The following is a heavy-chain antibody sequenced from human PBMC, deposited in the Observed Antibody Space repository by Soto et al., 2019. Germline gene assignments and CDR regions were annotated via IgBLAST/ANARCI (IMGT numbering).Heavy chain of an antibody. J-gene: IGHJ4*02. CDR3: TRESEDLTSNFDY. Sequence: PGGSLRLSCAASGFTFTRYSMNWVRQAPGKGLEWVSSISSTTNYIYYGDSMKGRFTISRDNAKNSLYLEMNSLRAEDTAVYYCTRESEDLTSNFDYWGQGTLVTVSS. CDR1: GFTFTRYS. CDR2: ISSTTNYI. V-gene: IGHV3-21*06.